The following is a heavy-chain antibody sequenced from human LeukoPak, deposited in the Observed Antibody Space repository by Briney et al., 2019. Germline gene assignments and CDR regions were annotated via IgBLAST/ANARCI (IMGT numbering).Heavy chain of an antibody. CDR1: GFTFSDYY. D-gene: IGHD6-13*01. V-gene: IGHV3-11*01. Sequence: PGGYLRLSCAASGFTFSDYYMSWIRQAPGKGLEWGSYISSSGSTIYYADSVKGRFTISRDNAKNSLYLQMNSLRAEDTAVFYCARGLVAAAGIRFDPWGQGTLVTVSS. CDR2: ISSSGSTI. CDR3: ARGLVAAAGIRFDP. J-gene: IGHJ5*02.